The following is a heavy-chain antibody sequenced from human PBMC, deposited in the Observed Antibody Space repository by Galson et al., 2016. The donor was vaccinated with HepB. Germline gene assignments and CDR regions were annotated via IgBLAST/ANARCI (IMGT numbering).Heavy chain of an antibody. Sequence: SVKVSCKASGGTFSRNAISWVRQAPGQGLEWVGGIIPIFYTTNYAQKFQGRVTIIADESRSTVYMEVSSLTSEDTAVYFCASWVYGDHFDYWGQGSLVTVSS. CDR3: ASWVYGDHFDY. V-gene: IGHV1-69*13. CDR1: GGTFSRNA. CDR2: IIPIFYTT. D-gene: IGHD4-17*01. J-gene: IGHJ4*02.